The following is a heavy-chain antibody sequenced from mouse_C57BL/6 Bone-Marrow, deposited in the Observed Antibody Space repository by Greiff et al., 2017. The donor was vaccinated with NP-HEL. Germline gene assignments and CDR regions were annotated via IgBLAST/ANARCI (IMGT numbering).Heavy chain of an antibody. V-gene: IGHV1-61*01. CDR1: GYTFTSYW. Sequence: QVQLQQPGAELVRPGSSVKLSCKASGYTFTSYWMDWVKQRPGQGLEWIGNIYPSDSETHYNQKFKDKATLTVDKSSSTAYMQLSSLTSEDSAVYYCASYYYGSSYWWYFDVWGTGTTVTVSS. D-gene: IGHD1-1*01. CDR3: ASYYYGSSYWWYFDV. J-gene: IGHJ1*03. CDR2: IYPSDSET.